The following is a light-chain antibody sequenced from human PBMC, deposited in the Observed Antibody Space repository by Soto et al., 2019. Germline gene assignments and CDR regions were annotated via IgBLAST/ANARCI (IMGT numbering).Light chain of an antibody. V-gene: IGLV2-11*01. CDR2: DVS. J-gene: IGLJ1*01. Sequence: QSALTQPRSVSGSPGQSGTISCTGPSIDVGGSNSFSWYQQHQGKAPKLMIYDVSERPSGVPDRVSGSKSGNTASLIISGLQAEDEADYYCCSYAVTFYVFGTGTKLTVL. CDR1: SIDVGGSNS. CDR3: CSYAVTFYV.